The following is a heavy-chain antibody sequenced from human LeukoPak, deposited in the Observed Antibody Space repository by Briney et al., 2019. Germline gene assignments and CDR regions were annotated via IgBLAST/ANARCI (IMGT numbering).Heavy chain of an antibody. D-gene: IGHD2-2*02. CDR2: ISSSSSYI. CDR1: GFTFSSYS. J-gene: IGHJ4*02. Sequence: GGSLRLSCAASGFTFSSYSMNWVRQAPGKGLEWVSSISSSSSYIYYADSVKGRFTISRDNAKNSLYLQMNSLRAEDTAVYYCARSPTLYRQFDYWGQGTLVTVSS. V-gene: IGHV3-21*01. CDR3: ARSPTLYRQFDY.